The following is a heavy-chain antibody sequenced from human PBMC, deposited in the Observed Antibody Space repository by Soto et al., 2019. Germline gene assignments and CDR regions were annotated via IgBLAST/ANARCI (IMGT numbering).Heavy chain of an antibody. J-gene: IGHJ5*02. CDR2: IYHGGST. Sequence: KPSETLSLTCAVSGYSISSGYYWCFLRQPPGKGLECIGSIYHGGSTYYNPSLNSRVTLSIDMTNNHVSLILNSVTAADTAVYYCARVGPWVPYYYDSSPYTFENWFDPWGQGTLVTVSS. V-gene: IGHV4-38-2*01. CDR3: ARVGPWVPYYYDSSPYTFENWFDP. D-gene: IGHD3-22*01. CDR1: GYSISSGYY.